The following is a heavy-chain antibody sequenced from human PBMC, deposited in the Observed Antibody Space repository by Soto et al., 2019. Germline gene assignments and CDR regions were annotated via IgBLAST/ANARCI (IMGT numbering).Heavy chain of an antibody. D-gene: IGHD3-16*01. Sequence: QVQLVESGGGVVQPGSSLRVSCVGSGFTFRSYVIHWVRQAPGKVLEWVALTSYDGSDKYYDDSVRGRFTISRDNSRNTVDLQMDSLRLEATALYYCARWGAAGGLDVWGQGTLVSVSS. V-gene: IGHV3-33*05. CDR3: ARWGAAGGLDV. CDR2: TSYDGSDK. CDR1: GFTFRSYV. J-gene: IGHJ1*01.